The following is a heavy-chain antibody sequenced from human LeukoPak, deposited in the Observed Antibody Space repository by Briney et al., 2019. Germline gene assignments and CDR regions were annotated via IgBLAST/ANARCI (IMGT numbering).Heavy chain of an antibody. Sequence: PGGSLRLSCAASGFTFSRFDMHWVRQAPGPGLEWVALIRYHGNDAYYADSVKGRFTISRDNPNNTLYFQMNSLRPEDTAVYYCAKGAADTALDSWGQGTLVTVSS. CDR1: GFTFSRFD. V-gene: IGHV3-30*02. CDR3: AKGAADTALDS. CDR2: IRYHGNDA. J-gene: IGHJ4*02. D-gene: IGHD5-18*01.